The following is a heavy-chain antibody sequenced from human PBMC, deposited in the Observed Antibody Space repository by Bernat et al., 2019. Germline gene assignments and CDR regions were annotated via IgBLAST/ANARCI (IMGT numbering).Heavy chain of an antibody. J-gene: IGHJ5*02. CDR2: IYYSGST. Sequence: QLQLQESGPGLVKPSETLSLTCTVSGGSISSSSYYWGWIRQPPGKGLEWIGSIYYSGSTYYNPSLKSRVTISVDTSKNQFSLKLRSVTAADTAVYYCARHTITMVRGVITPNWFDPWGQGTLVTVSS. V-gene: IGHV4-39*01. CDR3: ARHTITMVRGVITPNWFDP. CDR1: GGSISSSSYY. D-gene: IGHD3-10*01.